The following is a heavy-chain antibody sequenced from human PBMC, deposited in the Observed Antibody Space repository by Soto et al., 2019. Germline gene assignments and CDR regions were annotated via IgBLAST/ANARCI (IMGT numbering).Heavy chain of an antibody. CDR3: ASGKQKQLDGALDY. CDR2: INPNSGGT. Sequence: QVQLVQSGTEVKKPGASVKVSCKASGYTFTDYYMHWVRQAPGHGLEWIGWINPNSGGTNYAQKFQGWVTMTRDTSISTAYMELSRLTSDDTAVFYCASGKQKQLDGALDYWGQGTLVIVSS. J-gene: IGHJ4*02. CDR1: GYTFTDYY. V-gene: IGHV1-2*04. D-gene: IGHD6-13*01.